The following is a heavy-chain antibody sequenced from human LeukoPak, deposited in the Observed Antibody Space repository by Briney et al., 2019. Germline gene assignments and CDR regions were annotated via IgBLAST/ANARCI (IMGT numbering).Heavy chain of an antibody. Sequence: KSSETLSLTCTVSGGSLNTYYWSWVRQPPGKGLEWIGEINHSGSTNYNPSLKSRVTISVDTSKNQFSLKLSSVTAADTAVYHCARGLGDYDLNWFDPWGQGTLVTVSS. CDR2: INHSGST. CDR1: GGSLNTYY. V-gene: IGHV4-34*01. D-gene: IGHD3-3*01. J-gene: IGHJ5*02. CDR3: ARGLGDYDLNWFDP.